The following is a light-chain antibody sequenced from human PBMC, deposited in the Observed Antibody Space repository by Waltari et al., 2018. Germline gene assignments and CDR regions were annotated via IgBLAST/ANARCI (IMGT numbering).Light chain of an antibody. J-gene: IGLJ3*02. Sequence: QLVLTQSPSASASLGASVKLTCTLSSGHSSHAIAWHQQQPEKGPRSLMKVNSDGSHSKGAKIPDRFSGSSSGAEHYLTISSLQSEDEADYYCQTGGHGTWVFGGGTKLTVL. CDR3: QTGGHGTWV. CDR2: VNSDGSH. V-gene: IGLV4-69*01. CDR1: SGHSSHA.